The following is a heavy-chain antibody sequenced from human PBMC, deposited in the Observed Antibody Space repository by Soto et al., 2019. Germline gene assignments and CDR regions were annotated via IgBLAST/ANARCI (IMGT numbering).Heavy chain of an antibody. CDR2: ISSSSSYT. D-gene: IGHD3-22*01. CDR1: GLTFSDYY. Sequence: PGGSLRLSCAASGLTFSDYYMSWIRQAPGKGLEWVSYISSSSSYTNYADSVKGRFTISRDNAKNSLYLQMNSLRAEDTAVYYCATGQYYYDSGAYYYSWGQGTLVTVSS. CDR3: ATGQYYYDSGAYYYS. V-gene: IGHV3-11*03. J-gene: IGHJ4*02.